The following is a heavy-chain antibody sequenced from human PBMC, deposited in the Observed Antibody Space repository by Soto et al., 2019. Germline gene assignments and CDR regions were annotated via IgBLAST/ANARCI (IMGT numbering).Heavy chain of an antibody. D-gene: IGHD3-16*01. Sequence: QVQLVESGGGAVQPGTSLRLSCVGSGFTFRSYVIHWVRQAPGKGLEWVALTSYDGTNNYYGDSVKGRFTISRDNSKNTVDLQMDSLRLEDTSLYYCARWGTTGGLDVWGPGTLVSVSS. CDR2: TSYDGTNN. CDR3: ARWGTTGGLDV. CDR1: GFTFRSYV. J-gene: IGHJ4*02. V-gene: IGHV3-30*19.